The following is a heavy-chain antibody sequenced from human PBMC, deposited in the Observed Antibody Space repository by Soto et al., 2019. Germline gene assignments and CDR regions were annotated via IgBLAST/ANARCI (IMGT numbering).Heavy chain of an antibody. Sequence: QVQLQQWGAGLLKPSETLSLTCAVYGGSFSGYYWSWIRQPPGKGLEWIGEINHSGSTNYNPSLKSRVTISIDTSKNQFSRKLSSVTAADAAVYYCARGGDYYDSSGPEDYWGQGTLVTVSA. CDR3: ARGGDYYDSSGPEDY. V-gene: IGHV4-34*01. D-gene: IGHD3-22*01. J-gene: IGHJ4*02. CDR2: INHSGST. CDR1: GGSFSGYY.